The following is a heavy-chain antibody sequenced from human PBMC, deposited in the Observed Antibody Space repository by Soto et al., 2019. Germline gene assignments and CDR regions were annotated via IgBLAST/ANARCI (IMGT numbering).Heavy chain of an antibody. Sequence: QLQLQESGSGLVKPSQTLSLTCAVSGGSISSGGSSWSWIRQPPGKGLEWIGYIYHSGSTYYNPSLKSRVTISVDRAKIQFSLKLSSVTAADTAVYYCARAGDSSGPVALGYWGQRTLVTVSS. CDR2: IYHSGST. D-gene: IGHD6-19*01. CDR3: ARAGDSSGPVALGY. V-gene: IGHV4-30-2*01. J-gene: IGHJ4*02. CDR1: GGSISSGGSS.